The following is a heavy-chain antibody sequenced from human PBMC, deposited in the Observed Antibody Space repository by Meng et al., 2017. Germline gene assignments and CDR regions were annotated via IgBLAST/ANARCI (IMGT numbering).Heavy chain of an antibody. D-gene: IGHD2-15*01. V-gene: IGHV4-39*07. CDR1: GGSSSSSIYY. J-gene: IGHJ5*02. CDR2: IYYSGST. Sequence: ESSPGLVKPSKTPALTGPVSGGSSSSSIYYWGWIRQPPGKGLEWIGSIYYSGSTYYNPSLKSRVTISVDTSKNQFSLKLSSVTAADTAVYYCARGRVVNWFDPWGQGTLVTVSS. CDR3: ARGRVVNWFDP.